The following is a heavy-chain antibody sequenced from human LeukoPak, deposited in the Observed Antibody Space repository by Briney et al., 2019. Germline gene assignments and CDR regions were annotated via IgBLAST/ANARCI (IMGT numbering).Heavy chain of an antibody. Sequence: GGSLRLSRAASGFTFSSSAMSWVRQVPGKGLEWVAVISYDGSNKYYADSVKGRFTISRDNSKNTLYLQMNSLRAEDTAVYYCARGYCSSTSCYLSFYYYYGMDVWGQGTTVTVSS. CDR1: GFTFSSSA. V-gene: IGHV3-30*04. J-gene: IGHJ6*02. CDR2: ISYDGSNK. D-gene: IGHD2-2*01. CDR3: ARGYCSSTSCYLSFYYYYGMDV.